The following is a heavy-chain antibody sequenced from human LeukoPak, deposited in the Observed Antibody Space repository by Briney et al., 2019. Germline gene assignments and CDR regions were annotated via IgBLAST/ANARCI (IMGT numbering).Heavy chain of an antibody. CDR2: IYHSGST. D-gene: IGHD4-17*01. CDR3: ARVEDGDYVFDY. CDR1: GYSISSGYY. Sequence: SETLSLTCAVSGYSISSGYYWGWIRQPPGKGLEWIGSIYHSGSTYYNPSLESRVTISVDTSKNQFSLKLSSVTAADTAVYYCARVEDGDYVFDYWGQGTLVTVSS. J-gene: IGHJ4*02. V-gene: IGHV4-38-2*01.